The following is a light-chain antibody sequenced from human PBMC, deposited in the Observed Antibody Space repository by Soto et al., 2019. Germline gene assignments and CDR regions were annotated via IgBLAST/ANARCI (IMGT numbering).Light chain of an antibody. CDR1: SSNIANNG. CDR3: ASWDDSLNGYV. V-gene: IGLV1-36*01. J-gene: IGLJ1*01. CDR2: YDD. Sequence: QAVVTQPPSVSGAPRQRVTISCSGSSSNIANNGVNWYQQVPGEAPKLLIYYDDLLASGVSDRFSGSRSGTSASLAIGGLQSEDEADYYCASWDDSLNGYVFGIGTKLTVL.